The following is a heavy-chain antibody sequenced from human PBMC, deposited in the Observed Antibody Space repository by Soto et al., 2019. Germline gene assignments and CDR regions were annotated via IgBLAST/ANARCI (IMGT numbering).Heavy chain of an antibody. J-gene: IGHJ4*02. CDR1: GGTFSSYA. CDR3: ATRSLRPSLAFDY. CDR2: SIPIFGTA. Sequence: QVQLVQSGAEVKKPGSSVKVSCKASGGTFSSYAISWVRQAPGQGLEWMGGSIPIFGTANYAQKFQGRVTITADKSTSTAYMELSSLRSEDKAVYYCATRSLRPSLAFDYWGQGTLVTVSS. V-gene: IGHV1-69*06.